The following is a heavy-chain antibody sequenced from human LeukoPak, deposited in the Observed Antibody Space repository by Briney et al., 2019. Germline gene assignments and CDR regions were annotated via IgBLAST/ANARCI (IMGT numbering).Heavy chain of an antibody. CDR3: ASYYCSGGSCYVDY. CDR1: GGSVSSYY. Sequence: PSETLSLTCTVSGGSVSSYYWTWIRQPSGKGLEWVGYIYYSGSTNYNPSLKSRVTISVDMSKNQFSLKLSSVTAADTAVYYCASYYCSGGSCYVDYWGQGTLVTVSS. D-gene: IGHD2-15*01. CDR2: IYYSGST. V-gene: IGHV4-59*02. J-gene: IGHJ4*02.